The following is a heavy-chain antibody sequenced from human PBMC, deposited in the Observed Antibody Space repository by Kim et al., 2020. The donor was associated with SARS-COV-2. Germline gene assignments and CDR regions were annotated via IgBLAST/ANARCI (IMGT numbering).Heavy chain of an antibody. D-gene: IGHD3-16*01. CDR3: ARAYDYVWGSHANWFDP. V-gene: IGHV4-34*01. J-gene: IGHJ5*02. CDR1: GASFSGYS. CDR2: MNDSGSM. Sequence: SETLSLTCDVYGASFSGYSWNWIRQPPGKGLEWLGEMNDSGSMKYNPSLKDRVTISVDKSENQFSLRLNSVTAADTAVYYCARAYDYVWGSHANWFDPWGQGTLVTVSS.